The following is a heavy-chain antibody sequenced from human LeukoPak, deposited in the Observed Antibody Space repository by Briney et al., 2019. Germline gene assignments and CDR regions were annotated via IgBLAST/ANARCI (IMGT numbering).Heavy chain of an antibody. J-gene: IGHJ6*03. CDR3: ARALFDYYYYYTDV. V-gene: IGHV4-39*01. CDR1: GGSISSSSYY. Sequence: SETLSLTCTVSGGSISSSSYYWGWIRQPPGKGLEWIGSIYYSGSTYYNPSLKSRVTISVDTSKNQFSLKLSSVTAADTAVYYCARALFDYYYYYTDVWGKGTTVTVSS. D-gene: IGHD3-3*01. CDR2: IYYSGST.